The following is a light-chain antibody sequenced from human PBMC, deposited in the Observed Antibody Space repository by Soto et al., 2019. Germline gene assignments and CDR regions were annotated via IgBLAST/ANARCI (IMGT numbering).Light chain of an antibody. CDR3: QQYGSSPPLT. Sequence: EIVLTQSPGTLSLSPGERATLSCRASQSVSSSYLAWYQQKPGQAPRLLIYGASSRATGIPDRFSGSGSGTDFTLTISRLEPEDFAVYYCQQYGSSPPLTFSGGNKVEIK. CDR2: GAS. J-gene: IGKJ4*01. V-gene: IGKV3-20*01. CDR1: QSVSSSY.